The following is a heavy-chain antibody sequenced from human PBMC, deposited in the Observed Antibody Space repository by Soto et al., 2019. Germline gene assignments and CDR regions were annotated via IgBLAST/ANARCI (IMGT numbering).Heavy chain of an antibody. Sequence: WGSLRLSCAGSGVTFRGYAVHWVRQTPGKGLEGVTVISDDGSKTYYEDSVKGRFYVSRDDSTNMVFLQMSSLLSEDTAVYHCARAYKSTYYFYXWGPGTPVTVSX. CDR2: ISDDGSKT. CDR1: GVTFRGYA. J-gene: IGHJ4*02. CDR3: ARAYKSTYYFYX. D-gene: IGHD3-22*01. V-gene: IGHV3-30*14.